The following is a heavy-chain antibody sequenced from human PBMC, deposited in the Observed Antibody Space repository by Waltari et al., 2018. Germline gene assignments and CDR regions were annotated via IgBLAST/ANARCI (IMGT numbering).Heavy chain of an antibody. CDR1: GGSISSGGYS. V-gene: IGHV4-30-2*01. CDR3: ARGGGIAARPYFDY. CDR2: IYHSGST. D-gene: IGHD6-6*01. J-gene: IGHJ4*02. Sequence: QLQLQESGSGLVKPSQTLSLTCAVSGGSISSGGYSWSWIRQPPGKGLEWIGYIYHSGSTDYNPSLKSRVTISVDRSKNQFSLKLSSVTAADTAVYYCARGGGIAARPYFDYWGQGTLVTVSS.